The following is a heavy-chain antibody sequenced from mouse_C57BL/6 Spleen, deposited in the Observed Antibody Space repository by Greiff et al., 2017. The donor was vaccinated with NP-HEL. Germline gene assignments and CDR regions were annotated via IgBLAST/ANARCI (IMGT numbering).Heavy chain of an antibody. CDR2: ISSGGSYT. V-gene: IGHV5-6*01. D-gene: IGHD4-1*01. J-gene: IGHJ2*01. Sequence: EVKLMESGGDLVKPGGSLKLSCAASGFTFSSYGMSWVRQTPDKRLEWVATISSGGSYTYYPDSVKGRFTISRDNAKNTLYLQMRSLKSEDTAMYYCARQVWDGSYFDYWGQGTTLTVSS. CDR1: GFTFSSYG. CDR3: ARQVWDGSYFDY.